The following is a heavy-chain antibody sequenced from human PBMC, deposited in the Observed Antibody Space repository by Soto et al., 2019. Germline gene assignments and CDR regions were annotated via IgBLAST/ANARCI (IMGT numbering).Heavy chain of an antibody. D-gene: IGHD6-19*01. CDR2: IYYSGST. J-gene: IGHJ4*02. V-gene: IGHV4-59*01. CDR1: GGSISSYY. Sequence: QVQLQESGPGLVKPSETLSLTCTVSGGSISSYYWSWIRQPPGKGLEWIGYIYYSGSTNYNPSLKSRVTRSVDTSKNQFSLKLSSVTAADTAVYYCARDRGPSSGWYALNYWGQGTLVTVSS. CDR3: ARDRGPSSGWYALNY.